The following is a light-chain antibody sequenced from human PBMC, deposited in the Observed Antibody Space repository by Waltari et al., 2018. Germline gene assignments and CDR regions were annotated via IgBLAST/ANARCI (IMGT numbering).Light chain of an antibody. V-gene: IGKV3-20*01. CDR3: QKYVNLPAT. Sequence: EIVLTQSPGTLSLSQGERATLSCRASQSVGRYLAWYQQKPGQAPRLLIYDESTRATGIPDRFSGRGSGTDFSLTISRLESEDFAVYYCQKYVNLPATFGQGTKVEIK. CDR2: DES. CDR1: QSVGRY. J-gene: IGKJ1*01.